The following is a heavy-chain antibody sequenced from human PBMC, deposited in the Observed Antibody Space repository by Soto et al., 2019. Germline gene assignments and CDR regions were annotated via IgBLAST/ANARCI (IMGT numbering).Heavy chain of an antibody. D-gene: IGHD2-21*01. CDR2: IYYSGST. V-gene: IGHV4-31*03. J-gene: IGHJ4*02. Sequence: PSETLSLTCTVSGGSISSGGYYWSWIRQHPGKGLEWIGYIYYSGSTYYNPSLKSRVTISVDTSKNQFSLKLSSVTAADTAVYYCAREGHIPENFFDYWGQGTLVTVSS. CDR1: GGSISSGGYY. CDR3: AREGHIPENFFDY.